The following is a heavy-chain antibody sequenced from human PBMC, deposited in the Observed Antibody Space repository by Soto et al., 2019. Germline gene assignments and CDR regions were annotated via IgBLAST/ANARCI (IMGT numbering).Heavy chain of an antibody. CDR2: IWYDGSNK. D-gene: IGHD1-7*01. V-gene: IGHV3-33*01. CDR1: GFTFSSYG. CDR3: ARGPRAGTTGALPYYYGMDV. J-gene: IGHJ6*02. Sequence: GGSLRLSCAASGFTFSSYGMHWVRQAPGKGLEWVAVIWYDGSNKYYADSVKGRFTISRDNSKNTLYLQMNSLRAEDTAVYYCARGPRAGTTGALPYYYGMDVWGQGTTVTVSS.